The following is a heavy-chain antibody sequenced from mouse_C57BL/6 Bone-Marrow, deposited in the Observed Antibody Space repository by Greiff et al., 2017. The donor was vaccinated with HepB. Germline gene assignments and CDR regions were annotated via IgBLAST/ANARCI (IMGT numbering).Heavy chain of an antibody. D-gene: IGHD1-1*01. Sequence: QVQLKQPGAELMKPGASVKVSCKASGYTFTSYWMHWVKQRPGQGLEWIGRIHPSDSDTNYNQKFKGKATLTVDKSSSTAYMQLSSLTSEDSAVYYCAISRFITTVVADYWGQGTTLTVSS. CDR2: IHPSDSDT. CDR3: AISRFITTVVADY. V-gene: IGHV1-74*01. CDR1: GYTFTSYW. J-gene: IGHJ2*01.